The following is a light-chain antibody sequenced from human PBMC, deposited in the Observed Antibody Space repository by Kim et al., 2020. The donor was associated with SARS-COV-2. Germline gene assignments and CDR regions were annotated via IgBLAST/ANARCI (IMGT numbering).Light chain of an antibody. CDR2: RDS. V-gene: IGLV3-9*01. CDR1: DSGSKH. CDR3: QVYDSSTAV. Sequence: SEALGQTARITCGRNDSGSKHVHWYQQKPGPAPVLVIYRDSNRPSGIPERFSVANSGNTATLTISRAQAGDEADYYCQVYDSSTAVFGGGTQLTVL. J-gene: IGLJ3*02.